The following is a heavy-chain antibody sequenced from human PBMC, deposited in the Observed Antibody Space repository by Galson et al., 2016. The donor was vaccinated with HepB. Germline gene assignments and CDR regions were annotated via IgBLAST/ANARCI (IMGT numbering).Heavy chain of an antibody. Sequence: SVKVSCKASGGAYRSYAVTWVRQAPGQGLEWMGGIIPIFGTPNYAQKIQGRVAITADDSTNIVYMELSSLRSDDTAMYYCAREAKPYGDIDSWGQGTLVTVSS. CDR2: IIPIFGTP. V-gene: IGHV1-69*13. D-gene: IGHD4-17*01. CDR1: GGAYRSYA. J-gene: IGHJ4*02. CDR3: AREAKPYGDIDS.